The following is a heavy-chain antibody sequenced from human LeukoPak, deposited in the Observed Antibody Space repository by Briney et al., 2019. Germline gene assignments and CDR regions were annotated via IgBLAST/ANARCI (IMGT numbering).Heavy chain of an antibody. Sequence: GESLKISCKASGYTFISYCIGRVRQMPGKGLEWMGIMYLADSDTRYSPSFQGQVTISADKSISTAYLQWSSLKASDTAMYDCATTLNGNTFWGSWGQGTLVTVSS. V-gene: IGHV5-51*01. CDR2: MYLADSDT. CDR1: GYTFISYC. D-gene: IGHD1-7*01. J-gene: IGHJ4*02. CDR3: ATTLNGNTFWGS.